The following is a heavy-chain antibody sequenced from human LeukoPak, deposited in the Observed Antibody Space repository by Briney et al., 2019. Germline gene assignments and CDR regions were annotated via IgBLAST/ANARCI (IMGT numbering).Heavy chain of an antibody. V-gene: IGHV3-7*03. D-gene: IGHD3-10*01. CDR1: GFTFDDYA. J-gene: IGHJ4*02. CDR3: ARAYYYGSGSYYKLFDY. CDR2: IKQDGSEK. Sequence: SLRLSCAASGFTFDDYAMHWVRQAPGKGLEWVANIKQDGSEKYYVDSVKGRFTISRDNAKNSLYLQMNSLRAEDTAVYYCARAYYYGSGSYYKLFDYWGQGTLVTVSS.